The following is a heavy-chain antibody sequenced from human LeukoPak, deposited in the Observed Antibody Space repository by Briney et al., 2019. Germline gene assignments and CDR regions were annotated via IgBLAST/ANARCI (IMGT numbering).Heavy chain of an antibody. J-gene: IGHJ4*02. Sequence: SETLSLTCTVSGGSISSGGYYWSWIRQHPGKGLEWIGYIYYSGSTYYNPSLKSRVTISVDTSKNQFSLKLSSVTAADTAVYYCARWLQLTRSPDYWGQGTLVTVSS. D-gene: IGHD5-12*01. CDR2: IYYSGST. V-gene: IGHV4-31*03. CDR3: ARWLQLTRSPDY. CDR1: GGSISSGGYY.